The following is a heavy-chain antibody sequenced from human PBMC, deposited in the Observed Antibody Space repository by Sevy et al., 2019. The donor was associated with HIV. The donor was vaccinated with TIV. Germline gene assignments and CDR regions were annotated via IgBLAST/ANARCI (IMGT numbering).Heavy chain of an antibody. J-gene: IGHJ4*02. V-gene: IGHV3-21*01. CDR1: GFTFCSYS. D-gene: IGHD3-16*02. CDR2: ISSTSSHI. Sequence: GGSLRLSCTASGFTFCSYSMNWVRQAPGKGLEWVSSISSTSSHIYYADSVKGRFTISRDNAKNSLYLQMNSLRAEDTAVYYCARARGYDYVWGSDRPGYWGQGTLVTVSS. CDR3: ARARGYDYVWGSDRPGY.